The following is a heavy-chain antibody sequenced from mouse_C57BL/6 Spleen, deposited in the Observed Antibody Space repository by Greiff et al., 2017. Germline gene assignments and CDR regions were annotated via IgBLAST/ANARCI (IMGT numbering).Heavy chain of an antibody. J-gene: IGHJ4*01. CDR3: VYYSSDYYAMDY. CDR2: IYPRDGST. CDR1: GYTFTDYT. Sequence: QVQLQQSDAELVKPGASVKISCKVSGYTFTDYTIHWMKQRPEQGLEWIGYIYPRDGSTKYNDKFKGKATLTADKSSSTAYMQLNSLTSEDSAVYFCVYYSSDYYAMDYWGQGTSVTVSS. D-gene: IGHD2-5*01. V-gene: IGHV1-78*01.